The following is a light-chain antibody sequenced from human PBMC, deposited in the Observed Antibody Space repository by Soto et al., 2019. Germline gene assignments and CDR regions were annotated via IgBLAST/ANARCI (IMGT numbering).Light chain of an antibody. V-gene: IGKV1-39*01. Sequence: DIEMTQSPSSLSASVGDRVTITCRASQNITTYLNWYQQKPGQAPKFLIYAASSLQRGVPSRFSGRGSGTDFTLTITNLHTEDLATYFCQQAYDTTITFGQGTRLEIK. CDR3: QQAYDTTIT. CDR1: QNITTY. J-gene: IGKJ5*01. CDR2: AAS.